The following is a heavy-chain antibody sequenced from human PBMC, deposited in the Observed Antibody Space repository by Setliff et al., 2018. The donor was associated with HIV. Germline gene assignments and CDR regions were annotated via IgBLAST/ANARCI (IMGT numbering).Heavy chain of an antibody. CDR3: AKDRDYGDNLLLLNWFDP. CDR2: ISYDGSNK. CDR1: GFTFSSYA. J-gene: IGHJ5*02. D-gene: IGHD4-17*01. Sequence: GGSLRLSCAASGFTFSSYAMHWVRQAPGKGLEWVAVISYDGSNKYYADSVEGRFTISRDNSKNTLYLQMNSLRGEDTAVYHCAKDRDYGDNLLLLNWFDPWGQGTLVTVSS. V-gene: IGHV3-30*01.